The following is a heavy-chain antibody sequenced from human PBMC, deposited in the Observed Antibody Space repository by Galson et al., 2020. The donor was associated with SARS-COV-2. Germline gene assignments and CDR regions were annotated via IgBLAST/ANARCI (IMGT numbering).Heavy chain of an antibody. J-gene: IGHJ1*01. Sequence: GESLKISCKGSGYSFTSYWIGWVRQMPGKGLEWMGIIYPGESDTRYSPSFQGQVTISADKSISTAYLQWSSLKASDTAMYYCARPLGYCSGGSCYLNLGHWGQGTLVTVSS. CDR3: ARPLGYCSGGSCYLNLGH. D-gene: IGHD2-15*01. CDR1: GYSFTSYW. V-gene: IGHV5-51*01. CDR2: IYPGESDT.